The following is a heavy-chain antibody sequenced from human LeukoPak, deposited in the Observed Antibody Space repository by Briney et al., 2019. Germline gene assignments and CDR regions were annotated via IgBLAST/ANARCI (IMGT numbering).Heavy chain of an antibody. CDR3: ARGVQEDDYVWGSYPLTT. J-gene: IGHJ4*02. CDR2: TYYKSKWHN. D-gene: IGHD3-16*01. Sequence: SQTLSLTCAISGDSVSSNSAAWNWIRQSPSRGLEWLGRTYYKSKWHNDYAVSVKSRITINPDTSKNQFSLQLNSVTPEDTAVYYCARGVQEDDYVWGSYPLTTWGQGTLVTVSS. V-gene: IGHV6-1*01. CDR1: GDSVSSNSAA.